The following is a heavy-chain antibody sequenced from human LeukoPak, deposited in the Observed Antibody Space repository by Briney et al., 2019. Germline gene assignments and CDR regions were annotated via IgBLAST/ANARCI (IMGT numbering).Heavy chain of an antibody. CDR2: IYSGGRT. Sequence: GRCLTLSRAASGFTVSSNYTNSVRQAPGKGLEWVSIIYSGGRTYYADSVKGRFTISRDNFNTTLYLEMHSLRAEDTAVYYGARVTPGNYFDYWGQGTLVTVSS. CDR1: GFTVSSNY. J-gene: IGHJ4*02. V-gene: IGHV3-53*01. CDR3: ARVTPGNYFDY.